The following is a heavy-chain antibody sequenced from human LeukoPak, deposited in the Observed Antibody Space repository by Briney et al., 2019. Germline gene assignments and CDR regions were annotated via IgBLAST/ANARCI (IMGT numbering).Heavy chain of an antibody. CDR2: ISSSGSTI. CDR3: ARGADGVSSNSRGWFDP. D-gene: IGHD2-15*01. CDR1: GFTFDDYA. V-gene: IGHV3-48*03. J-gene: IGHJ5*02. Sequence: PGGSLRLSCAASGFTFDDYAMNWVRQAPGKGLEWVSYISSSGSTIYYADSVRGRFTISRDNAKNSLYLQMNSLRAEDTAVYSCARGADGVSSNSRGWFDPWGQGTLVTVSS.